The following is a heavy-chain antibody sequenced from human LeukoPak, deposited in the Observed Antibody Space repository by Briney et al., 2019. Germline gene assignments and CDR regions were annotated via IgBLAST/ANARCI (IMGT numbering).Heavy chain of an antibody. CDR1: GGTFSSSA. J-gene: IGHJ4*02. CDR2: ISAYNGNT. Sequence: ASVKVSCKASGGTFSSSAISWVRQAPGQGLEWMGWISAYNGNTNYAQKLQGRVTMTTDTSTSTAYMELRSLRSDDTAVYYCARALNCGGDCSYYFDYWGQGTLVTVSS. V-gene: IGHV1-18*01. CDR3: ARALNCGGDCSYYFDY. D-gene: IGHD2-21*02.